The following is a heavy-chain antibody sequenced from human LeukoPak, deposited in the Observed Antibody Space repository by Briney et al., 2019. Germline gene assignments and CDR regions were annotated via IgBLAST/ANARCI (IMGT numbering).Heavy chain of an antibody. V-gene: IGHV1-2*02. CDR3: ARVLRSGSFYAY. Sequence: ASVKVSCKASGYTFTNYYIHWVRQAPGQGLGWMGWIIPNSGGTNYAQRFQGTVTMTRDTSISTAYMELSSLKSDDTAVYYCARVLRSGSFYAYWGQGTLVTVSS. CDR2: IIPNSGGT. J-gene: IGHJ4*02. D-gene: IGHD3-10*01. CDR1: GYTFTNYY.